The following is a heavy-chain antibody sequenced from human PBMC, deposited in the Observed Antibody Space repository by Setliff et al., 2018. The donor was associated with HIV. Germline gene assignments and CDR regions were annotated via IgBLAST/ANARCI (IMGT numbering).Heavy chain of an antibody. CDR2: IIPAFGTA. CDR1: GGTFSSYA. V-gene: IGHV1-69*05. Sequence: SVKVSCKASGGTFSSYAISWVRQAPGQGLEWMGGIIPAFGTANYAQKFQGRVTITTDESTSTAYMELSGLRSEDTAVYFCARDGLLVAGIRFDYWGQGTLVTSPQ. CDR3: ARDGLLVAGIRFDY. D-gene: IGHD6-19*01. J-gene: IGHJ4*01.